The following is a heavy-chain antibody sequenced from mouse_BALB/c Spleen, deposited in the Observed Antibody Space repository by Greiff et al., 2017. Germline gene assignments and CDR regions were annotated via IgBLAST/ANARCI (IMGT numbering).Heavy chain of an antibody. CDR2: IRNKANGYTT. V-gene: IGHV7-3*02. CDR3: ARDMGVYWYFDV. CDR1: GFTFTDYY. Sequence: DVKLVESGGGLVQPGGSLRLSCATSGFTFTDYYMSWVRQPPGKALEWLGFIRNKANGYTTEYSASVKGRFTISRDNSQSILYLQMNTLRAEDSATYYCARDMGVYWYFDVWGAGTTVTVSS. J-gene: IGHJ1*01.